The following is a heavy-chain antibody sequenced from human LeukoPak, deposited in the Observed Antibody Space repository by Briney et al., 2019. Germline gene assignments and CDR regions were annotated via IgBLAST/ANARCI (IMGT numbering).Heavy chain of an antibody. CDR3: AKDTPNRDGYGDY. V-gene: IGHV3-23*01. CDR1: GFTFSSYN. Sequence: PGGSLRLSCAASGFTFSSYNMNWVRQAPGKGLEWVSAISGSGGSTYYADSVKGRFTISRDNSKNTLYLQMNSLRAEDTAVYYCAKDTPNRDGYGDYWGQGTLVTVSS. D-gene: IGHD5-24*01. CDR2: ISGSGGST. J-gene: IGHJ4*02.